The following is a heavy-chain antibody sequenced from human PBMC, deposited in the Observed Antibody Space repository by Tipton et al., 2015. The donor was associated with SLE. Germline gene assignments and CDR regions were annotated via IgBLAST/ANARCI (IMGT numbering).Heavy chain of an antibody. V-gene: IGHV4-39*07. D-gene: IGHD6-13*01. CDR1: GGSISSSSYS. CDR3: ARPIAAAAHHFDY. CDR2: IYYSGST. J-gene: IGHJ4*02. Sequence: TLSLTCTVSGGSISSSSYSWGWIRQPPGKGLEWIVSIYYSGSTYYNPSLKSSITISVDTSKNQFSLKLSSVTAADTAVYYCARPIAAAAHHFDYWGQGTLVTVSS.